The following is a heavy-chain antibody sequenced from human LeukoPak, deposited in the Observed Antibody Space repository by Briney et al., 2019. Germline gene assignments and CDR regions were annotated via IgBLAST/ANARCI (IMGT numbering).Heavy chain of an antibody. V-gene: IGHV4-34*01. D-gene: IGHD3-10*01. Sequence: SETLSLTCAVYGGSFSGYYWSWIRQPPGKGLEWIGEINHSGSTSYNPSLKSRVTISVDTSKNQFSLKLSFVTAADTAVYYCAIASYGSGSWYFDYWGQGTLVTVSS. CDR1: GGSFSGYY. CDR3: AIASYGSGSWYFDY. CDR2: INHSGST. J-gene: IGHJ4*02.